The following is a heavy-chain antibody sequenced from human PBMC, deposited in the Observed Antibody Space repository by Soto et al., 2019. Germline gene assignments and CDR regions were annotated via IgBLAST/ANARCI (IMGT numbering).Heavy chain of an antibody. D-gene: IGHD2-15*01. V-gene: IGHV3-73*01. J-gene: IGHJ4*02. CDR2: IRSKANSYAT. CDR1: GFTFSGSA. Sequence: EVQLVESGGGLVQPGGSLKLSCAASGFTFSGSAIHWVRQASGKGLEWVGRIRSKANSYATAYAASVKGRFTISRDDSKNTAYLQMNSLKTEDTAVYYCTRPPSCSGGSCYSGWGQGTLVTVSS. CDR3: TRPPSCSGGSCYSG.